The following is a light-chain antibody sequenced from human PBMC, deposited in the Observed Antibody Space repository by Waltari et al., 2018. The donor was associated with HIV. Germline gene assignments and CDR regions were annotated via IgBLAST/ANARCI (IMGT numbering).Light chain of an antibody. CDR3: QSYDSSLSGVV. V-gene: IGLV1-40*01. CDR1: SSNIGAGSD. CDR2: GNS. Sequence: QSVLTQPPSVSGAPGQRVTISCTGSSSNIGAGSDVHWYQQLPGTATKLLSYGNSNRPSGVPDRFSGSKSGTSASLAITGLQAEDEADYYGQSYDSSLSGVVFGGGTKLTVL. J-gene: IGLJ2*01.